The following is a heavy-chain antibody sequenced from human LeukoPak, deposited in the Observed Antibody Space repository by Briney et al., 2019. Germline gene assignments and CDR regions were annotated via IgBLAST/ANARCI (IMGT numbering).Heavy chain of an antibody. V-gene: IGHV5-51*01. CDR1: GYIFTNYW. Sequence: GESLKISCKASGYIFTNYWIGWVRQMPGKGLEWMGIIYPRDSDTRYSPSFQGQVTVSADKSISTAYLQWNTLEASDTAMYYCARGMTTVETGFDYWGQGTLVTVSS. CDR3: ARGMTTVETGFDY. CDR2: IYPRDSDT. J-gene: IGHJ4*02. D-gene: IGHD4-23*01.